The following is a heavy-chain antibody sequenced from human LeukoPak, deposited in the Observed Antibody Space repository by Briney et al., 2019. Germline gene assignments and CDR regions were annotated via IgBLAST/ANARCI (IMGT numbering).Heavy chain of an antibody. J-gene: IGHJ4*02. Sequence: GGSLRLSCAASEFTFRNYWMSWVRQVPGKGPEWVANIRQDGNEFYYVDSVKGRFTISRDNAKNSLYLQMNSLRAEDTAVYYCARDLRSSGYYAFDYWGQGTLVTVSS. CDR2: IRQDGNEF. V-gene: IGHV3-7*01. D-gene: IGHD3-22*01. CDR3: ARDLRSSGYYAFDY. CDR1: EFTFRNYW.